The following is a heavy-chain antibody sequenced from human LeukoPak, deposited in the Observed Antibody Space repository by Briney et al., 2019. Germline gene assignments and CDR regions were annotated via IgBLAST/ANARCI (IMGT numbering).Heavy chain of an antibody. Sequence: GGSLRLSCGAFGYVFNDYYMTWFREAPGKAPEWLALIDPTGYNTYYAGSVKGRFTISRDNARNSLYLQMNGLRVEDTAIYYCTTTGGREGDFWGQGTLVTVSS. D-gene: IGHD5-24*01. CDR3: TTTGGREGDF. J-gene: IGHJ4*02. CDR1: GYVFNDYY. V-gene: IGHV3-11*01. CDR2: IDPTGYNT.